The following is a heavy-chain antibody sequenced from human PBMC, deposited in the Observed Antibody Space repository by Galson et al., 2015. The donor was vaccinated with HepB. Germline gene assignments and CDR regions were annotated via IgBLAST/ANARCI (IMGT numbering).Heavy chain of an antibody. CDR1: GFTFRSYW. CDR3: ARDPGAPDY. Sequence: SLRLSCAASGFTFRSYWMNWVRQAPGKGLEWVANINQDGSEKYYVDSVKGRFTISRDNAKNSLYLQMNSLRAEDTAVYYCARDPGAPDYWGQGTLVTVSS. V-gene: IGHV3-7*01. J-gene: IGHJ4*02. CDR2: INQDGSEK. D-gene: IGHD3-10*01.